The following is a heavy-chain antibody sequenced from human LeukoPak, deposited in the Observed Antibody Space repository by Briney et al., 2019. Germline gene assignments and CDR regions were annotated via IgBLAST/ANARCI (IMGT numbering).Heavy chain of an antibody. CDR3: AKDLLVYSDAFDI. CDR1: GFTFSSYA. D-gene: IGHD4-11*01. CDR2: ISGSGGST. Sequence: GGSLRLSCAASGFTFSSYAMSWVRQAPGKGLEWVSAISGSGGSTYYADSVKGRFTISRDNSKNTLYLQMNSLIAEDTAVYYCAKDLLVYSDAFDIWGQGTMVTVSS. J-gene: IGHJ3*02. V-gene: IGHV3-23*01.